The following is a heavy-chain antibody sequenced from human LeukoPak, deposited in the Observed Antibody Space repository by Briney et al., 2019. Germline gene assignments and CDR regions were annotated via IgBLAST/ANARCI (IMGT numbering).Heavy chain of an antibody. CDR3: AKEDYSRSFYFDH. CDR1: GFTFSSYG. J-gene: IGHJ4*02. Sequence: PGGSLRLSCAASGFTFSSYGMHWVRQAPGKGLEWVAVISDDSRDIYYADSVRGRFTISRDNSKNTVFLQMNSLRPDDTGVYYCAKEDYSRSFYFDHWGQGTLVTASS. D-gene: IGHD6-6*01. V-gene: IGHV3-30*18. CDR2: ISDDSRDI.